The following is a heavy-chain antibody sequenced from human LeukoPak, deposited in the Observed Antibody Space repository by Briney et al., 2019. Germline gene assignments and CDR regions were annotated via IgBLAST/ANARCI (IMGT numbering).Heavy chain of an antibody. V-gene: IGHV4-4*07. J-gene: IGHJ3*02. D-gene: IGHD6-19*01. CDR1: GGSISSYY. CDR2: IYTSGST. CDR3: ARSPLSFSGGAFDI. Sequence: KPSETLSLTCTVSGGSISSYYWSWIRQPAGKGLEWIGRIYTSGSTNYNPSFKSRVTMSVDTSKNQFSLKLSSVTAADTAVYYCARSPLSFSGGAFDIWGQGTMVTVSS.